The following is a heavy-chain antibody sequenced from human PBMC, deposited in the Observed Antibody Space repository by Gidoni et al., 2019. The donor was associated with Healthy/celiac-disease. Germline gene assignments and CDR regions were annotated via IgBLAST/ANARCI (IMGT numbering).Heavy chain of an antibody. CDR2: ISHDGSNK. J-gene: IGHJ4*02. CDR1: GFTFSSYA. Sequence: QVQLVESGGGVVQPGRSLRLSCPASGFTFSSYAMHWVRQAPGKGLEWVAVISHDGSNKYYADSVKGRFTISRDNSKNTLYLQMNSLRAEDTAVYYCASKMDCSGGSCRDYWGQGTLVTVSS. V-gene: IGHV3-30-3*01. CDR3: ASKMDCSGGSCRDY. D-gene: IGHD2-15*01.